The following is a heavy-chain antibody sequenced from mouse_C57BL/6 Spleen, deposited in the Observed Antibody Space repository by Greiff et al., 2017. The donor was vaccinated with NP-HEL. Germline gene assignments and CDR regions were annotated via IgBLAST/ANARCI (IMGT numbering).Heavy chain of an antibody. CDR2: IHPSDSDT. Sequence: QVQLQQPGAELVKPGASVKVSCKASGYTFTSYWMHWVKQRPGQGLEWIGRIHPSDSDTNYNQKYKGKATLTVDKSSSTAYMQLSSLTSEDSAVYYCAIYRLYDDGFLSFAYWGQGTLVTVSA. CDR1: GYTFTSYW. J-gene: IGHJ3*01. D-gene: IGHD2-3*01. CDR3: AIYRLYDDGFLSFAY. V-gene: IGHV1-74*01.